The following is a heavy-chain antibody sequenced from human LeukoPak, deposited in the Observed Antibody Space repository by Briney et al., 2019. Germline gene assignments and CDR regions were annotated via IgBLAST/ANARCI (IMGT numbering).Heavy chain of an antibody. CDR2: ISGSGGST. J-gene: IGHJ5*02. Sequence: GGSLRLSCAASGFTFSSYAMSWVRQAPGKGLEWVSAISGSGGSTYYADSVKSRFTISRDNSKNTLYLQMNSLRAEDTAVYYCAKGQAAAAGFFGWFDPWGQGTLVTVSS. CDR3: AKGQAAAAGFFGWFDP. CDR1: GFTFSSYA. D-gene: IGHD6-13*01. V-gene: IGHV3-23*01.